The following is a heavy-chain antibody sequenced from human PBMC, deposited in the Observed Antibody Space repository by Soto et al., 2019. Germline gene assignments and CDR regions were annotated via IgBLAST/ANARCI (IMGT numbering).Heavy chain of an antibody. J-gene: IGHJ4*02. CDR3: ARGGPQRGIAAAGTEYFDY. D-gene: IGHD6-13*01. CDR1: GGNIIDYY. CDR2: INHSVST. Sequence: LETKSHRKAVYGGNIIDYYWSRILQQTGKRLEWIGEINHSVSTNYNPSLTSRVTIAVDTSKKQFSLKLSSVTAADTAVYYYARGGPQRGIAAAGTEYFDYWGQGTLVTLSS. V-gene: IGHV4-34*01.